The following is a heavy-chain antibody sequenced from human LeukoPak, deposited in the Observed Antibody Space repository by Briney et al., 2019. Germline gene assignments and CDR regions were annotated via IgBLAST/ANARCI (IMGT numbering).Heavy chain of an antibody. V-gene: IGHV4-34*01. Sequence: SETLSLTCAVYGGSFSGYYWSWIRQPPGKGLEWIGEINHSGSTNYNPSLKSRVTISVDTSKNQFSLKLSSVTAADTAVYYCATYSAVVPVASWGQGTLVTVSS. CDR1: GGSFSGYY. J-gene: IGHJ4*02. CDR2: INHSGST. CDR3: ATYSAVVPVAS. D-gene: IGHD2-2*01.